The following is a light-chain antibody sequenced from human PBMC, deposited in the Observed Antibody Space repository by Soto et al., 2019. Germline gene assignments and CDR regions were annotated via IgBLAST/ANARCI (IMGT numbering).Light chain of an antibody. V-gene: IGLV2-18*01. CDR2: EVN. CDR1: SSDVGNYNR. Sequence: QSALTQPPSVSGSPGQSVSISCTGTSSDVGNYNRVSWYQQPPGTAPTLIIYEVNNRPSGVPDRFSGSKSGNTASLTISGLRAEYEANYFCSLYTTSSTRVVFGGGTKVTVL. J-gene: IGLJ2*01. CDR3: SLYTTSSTRVV.